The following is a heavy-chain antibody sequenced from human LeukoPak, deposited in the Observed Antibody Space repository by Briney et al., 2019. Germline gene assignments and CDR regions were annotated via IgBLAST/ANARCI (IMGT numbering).Heavy chain of an antibody. V-gene: IGHV3-23*01. CDR1: GFTFSDYY. CDR2: ISGSGGST. CDR3: AISIPDAFDI. D-gene: IGHD2-21*01. J-gene: IGHJ3*02. Sequence: GGSLRLSCAASGFTFSDYYMSWVRQAPGKGLEWVSAISGSGGSTYYADSVKGRFTISRDNSKNTLYLQMNSLRAEDTAVYYCAISIPDAFDIWGQGTMVTVSS.